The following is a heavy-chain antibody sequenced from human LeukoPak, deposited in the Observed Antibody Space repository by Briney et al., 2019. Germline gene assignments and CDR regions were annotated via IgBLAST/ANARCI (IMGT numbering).Heavy chain of an antibody. D-gene: IGHD5-24*01. Sequence: GGSLRLSCAVSGFTFSGHWMFWVRQAPGKGLVWVSSTNSDGSSTGYTDSVKGRFTVSRDNSKNTLYLQMNSLRAEDTGVYYCARARWYSSDYWGQGTLVTVSS. CDR2: TNSDGSST. J-gene: IGHJ4*02. V-gene: IGHV3-74*01. CDR3: ARARWYSSDY. CDR1: GFTFSGHW.